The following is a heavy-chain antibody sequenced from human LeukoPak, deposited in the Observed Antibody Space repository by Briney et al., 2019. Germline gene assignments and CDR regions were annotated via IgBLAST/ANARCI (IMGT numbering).Heavy chain of an antibody. V-gene: IGHV1-69*05. CDR2: IIPIFGTA. D-gene: IGHD6-13*01. J-gene: IGHJ3*02. CDR3: ARDSHIAAAGQPDAFDI. Sequence: GSSVKVSCKASGGTFSSYAISWVRQAPGQGLEWMGGIIPIFGTANYAQKFQGRVTITTDEPTSTAYMELSSLRSEDTAVYYCARDSHIAAAGQPDAFDIWGQGTMVTVSS. CDR1: GGTFSSYA.